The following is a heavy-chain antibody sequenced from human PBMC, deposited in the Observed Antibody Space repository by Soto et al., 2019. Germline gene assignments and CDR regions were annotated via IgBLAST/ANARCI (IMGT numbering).Heavy chain of an antibody. CDR3: ARQGIRGYDILTGYYYYYYMDV. Sequence: ASVKVSCKASGYTFTSYGISWVRQAPGQGLEWMGWISAYNGNTNYAQKLQGRVTMTTDTSTSTAYMELRSLRSDDTAVYYCARQGIRGYDILTGYYYYYYMDVWGKGTTVTVSS. D-gene: IGHD3-9*01. V-gene: IGHV1-18*01. J-gene: IGHJ6*03. CDR2: ISAYNGNT. CDR1: GYTFTSYG.